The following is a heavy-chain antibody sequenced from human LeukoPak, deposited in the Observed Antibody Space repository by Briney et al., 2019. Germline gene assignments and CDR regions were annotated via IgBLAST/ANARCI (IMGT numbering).Heavy chain of an antibody. CDR2: IKTDGSEK. CDR3: ARDGGYSYGPDAFDI. D-gene: IGHD5-18*01. CDR1: GFTFSDYW. J-gene: IGHJ3*02. V-gene: IGHV3-7*01. Sequence: PGGSLRLSCAASGFTFSDYWMTWVRQAPGKGLEWLANIKTDGSEKYYVDSVKGRFTISRDNANNSLYLQMNSLRAEDTAVYYCARDGGYSYGPDAFDIWGQGTMVTVSS.